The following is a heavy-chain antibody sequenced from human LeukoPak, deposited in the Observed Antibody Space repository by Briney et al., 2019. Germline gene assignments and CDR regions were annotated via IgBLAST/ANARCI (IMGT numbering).Heavy chain of an antibody. Sequence: SETLSLTCTVSGASISSGSSYWSWIRQPAGKGLDWIGRIYTNGNTNYNPSLKSRVTISVDTSKNQFSLKLSSVTAADTAVYYCARDLGYCTNGVCPNWFDPWGQGTLVTVSS. J-gene: IGHJ5*02. V-gene: IGHV4-61*02. D-gene: IGHD2-8*01. CDR1: GASISSGSSY. CDR2: IYTNGNT. CDR3: ARDLGYCTNGVCPNWFDP.